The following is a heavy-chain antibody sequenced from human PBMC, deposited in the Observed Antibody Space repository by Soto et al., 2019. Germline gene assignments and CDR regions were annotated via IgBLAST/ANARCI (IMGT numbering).Heavy chain of an antibody. CDR3: ARGRGKTTVYYYYGMDV. CDR1: GYTVTSYD. V-gene: IGHV1-8*01. D-gene: IGHD4-17*01. CDR2: MNPNSGNT. Sequence: GASVKVSCKASGYTVTSYDINWVRQATGQGLEWMGWMNPNSGNTGYAQKFQGRVTMTRNTSISTAYMELSSLRSEDTAVYYCARGRGKTTVYYYYGMDVWGQGTTVTVSS. J-gene: IGHJ6*02.